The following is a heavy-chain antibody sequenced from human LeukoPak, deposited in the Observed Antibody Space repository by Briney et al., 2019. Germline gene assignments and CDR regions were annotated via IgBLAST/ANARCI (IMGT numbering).Heavy chain of an antibody. CDR3: AKEMGYSSSWYYFDY. D-gene: IGHD6-13*01. CDR1: GFTFRGYP. J-gene: IGHJ4*02. Sequence: GGSLNLSWAASGFTFRGYPMTWFGQPPGKGRSWFPPFGGSGDSTYYADSVKGRFTISRDNSKNTLYLQLNNLRAEDTAVYYCAKEMGYSSSWYYFDYWGQGTLVTVSS. CDR2: FGGSGDST. V-gene: IGHV3-23*01.